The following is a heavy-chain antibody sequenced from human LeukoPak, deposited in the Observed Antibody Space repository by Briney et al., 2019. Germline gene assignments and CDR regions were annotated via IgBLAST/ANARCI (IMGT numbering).Heavy chain of an antibody. J-gene: IGHJ4*02. CDR2: IYNSGST. D-gene: IGHD3-22*01. CDR3: ARQTGDSSGYYYKDYFDY. Sequence: PSETLSLTCTVSGGSISNYYWSWIRQPPGKGLEWIGYIYNSGSTYYNPSLKSRVTISVDTSKNQFSLKLSSVTAADTAVYYCARQTGDSSGYYYKDYFDYWGQGTLVTVSS. V-gene: IGHV4-59*08. CDR1: GGSISNYY.